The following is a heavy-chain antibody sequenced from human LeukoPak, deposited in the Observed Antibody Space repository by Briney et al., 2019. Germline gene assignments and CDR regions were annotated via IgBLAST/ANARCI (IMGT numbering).Heavy chain of an antibody. Sequence: GGSLRLSCAASGFTFSSYSINWVRQAPGKGLEWVSSISSSSHYIYYADSVKGRFTISRDNAKNSLYLQMSSLRAEDTAVYYCAREKGIATIDFWGQGTLVTVSS. CDR2: ISSSSHYI. CDR3: AREKGIATIDF. J-gene: IGHJ4*02. V-gene: IGHV3-21*01. CDR1: GFTFSSYS. D-gene: IGHD5-24*01.